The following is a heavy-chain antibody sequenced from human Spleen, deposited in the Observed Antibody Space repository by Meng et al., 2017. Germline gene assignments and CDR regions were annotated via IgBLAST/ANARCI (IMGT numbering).Heavy chain of an antibody. CDR3: ATGAAAADH. Sequence: GESLKISCAGSGFTFSYAWMSWVRQAPGKGLEWVGRIKAKANGGTTDYAAPVKGRFTISRDDSKNTLYLQMDSLITEDTAVYFCATGAAAADHWGQGTLVTVSS. V-gene: IGHV3-15*01. J-gene: IGHJ4*02. D-gene: IGHD6-13*01. CDR1: GFTFSYAW. CDR2: IKAKANGGTT.